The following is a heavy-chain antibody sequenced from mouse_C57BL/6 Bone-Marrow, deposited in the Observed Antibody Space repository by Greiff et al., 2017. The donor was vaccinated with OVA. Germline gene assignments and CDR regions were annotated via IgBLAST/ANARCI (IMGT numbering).Heavy chain of an antibody. Sequence: QVQLKESGPELVKPGASVKISCKASGYAFSSSWMNWVKQRPGKGLEWIGRIYPGDGDTNYNGKFKGKATLTADKSSSTAYMQLSSLTSEDSAVYFFASRLEGYFDYWGQGTTLTVSS. CDR2: IYPGDGDT. V-gene: IGHV1-82*01. CDR3: ASRLEGYFDY. CDR1: GYAFSSSW. J-gene: IGHJ2*01. D-gene: IGHD2-13*01.